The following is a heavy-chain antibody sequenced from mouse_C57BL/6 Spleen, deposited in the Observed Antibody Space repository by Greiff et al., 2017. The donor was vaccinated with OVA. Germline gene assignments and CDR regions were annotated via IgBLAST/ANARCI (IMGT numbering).Heavy chain of an antibody. D-gene: IGHD2-5*01. V-gene: IGHV1-77*01. CDR3: AAYYSNYGGFAY. J-gene: IGHJ3*01. CDR1: GYTFTDYY. CDR2: IGPGSGST. Sequence: QVQLQQSGAELVKPGASVKISCKASGYTFTDYYINWVKQRPGQGLEWIGKIGPGSGSTYYNEKFKGKATLTADKSSSTAYMQLSSLTSEDSAVYYCAAYYSNYGGFAYWGQGTLVTVSA.